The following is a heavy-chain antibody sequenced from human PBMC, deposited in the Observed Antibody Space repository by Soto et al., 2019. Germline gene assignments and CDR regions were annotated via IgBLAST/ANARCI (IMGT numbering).Heavy chain of an antibody. D-gene: IGHD2-2*01. V-gene: IGHV1-58*01. CDR1: GFTFTSSA. CDR3: AAGVVAVPDGAGGDYYYYGMDV. J-gene: IGHJ6*02. CDR2: IVVGSGNT. Sequence: SVKVSCKASGFTFTSSAVQWVRQARGQRLEWIGWIVVGSGNTNYAQKFQERVTITRDMSTSTAYMELSSLRSEDTAVYYCAAGVVAVPDGAGGDYYYYGMDVWGQGTTVTVSS.